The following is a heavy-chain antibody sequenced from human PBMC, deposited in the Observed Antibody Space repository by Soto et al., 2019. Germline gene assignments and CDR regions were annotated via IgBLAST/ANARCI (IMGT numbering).Heavy chain of an antibody. CDR3: TTDMYCSSTSCYVIAPGWSADYYYYMDV. CDR2: IKSKTDGGTT. Sequence: GGSLRLSCAASGFTFNNAWMSWVRQAPGKGLEWVGRIKSKTDGGTTDYAAPVKGRFTISRDDSKNTLYLQMNSLKTEDTAVYYCTTDMYCSSTSCYVIAPGWSADYYYYMDVWGKGTTVTVSS. J-gene: IGHJ6*03. V-gene: IGHV3-15*01. D-gene: IGHD2-2*01. CDR1: GFTFNNAW.